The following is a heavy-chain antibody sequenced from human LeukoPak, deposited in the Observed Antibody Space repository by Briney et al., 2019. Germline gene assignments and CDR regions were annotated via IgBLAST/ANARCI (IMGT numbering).Heavy chain of an antibody. CDR3: ARDSEMATKDGMR. V-gene: IGHV3-11*01. Sequence: SGGSLRLSCAASGFTFSDYYMSWIRQAPGKGLEWVSYISSSGSTIYYADSVKGRFTISRDNAKNSLYLQMNSLRAEDTAVYYCARDSEMATKDGMRWGQGTLVTVSS. CDR1: GFTFSDYY. CDR2: ISSSGSTI. J-gene: IGHJ4*02. D-gene: IGHD5-24*01.